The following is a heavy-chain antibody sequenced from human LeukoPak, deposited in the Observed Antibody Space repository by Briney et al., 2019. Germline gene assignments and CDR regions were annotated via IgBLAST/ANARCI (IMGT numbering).Heavy chain of an antibody. CDR1: GYTFTSYG. J-gene: IGHJ4*02. Sequence: GASVKVSCKASGYTFTSYGISWVRQAPGQGLEWMGWISAYNGNTNYAQKLQGRVTVTTDTSTSTAYMELRSLRSDDTAVYYCARDQFYRYDYGDYPGDYWGQGTLVTVSS. V-gene: IGHV1-18*01. CDR2: ISAYNGNT. CDR3: ARDQFYRYDYGDYPGDY. D-gene: IGHD4-17*01.